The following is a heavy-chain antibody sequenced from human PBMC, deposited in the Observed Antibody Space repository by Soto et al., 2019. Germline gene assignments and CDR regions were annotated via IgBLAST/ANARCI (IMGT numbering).Heavy chain of an antibody. J-gene: IGHJ4*02. Sequence: SETLSLTCTVSGGSISSSSYYWGWIRQPPGKGLEWIGSIYYSGSTYYNPSLKSRVTISVDTSKNQFSLKLSSVTAADTAVYYCAREVAPPYSSYFDYWGQGTLVTVSS. CDR1: GGSISSSSYY. D-gene: IGHD6-13*01. CDR2: IYYSGST. V-gene: IGHV4-39*07. CDR3: AREVAPPYSSYFDY.